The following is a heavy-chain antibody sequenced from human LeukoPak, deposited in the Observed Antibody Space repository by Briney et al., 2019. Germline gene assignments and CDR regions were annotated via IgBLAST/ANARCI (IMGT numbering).Heavy chain of an antibody. J-gene: IGHJ4*02. CDR2: ISAYNGNT. Sequence: ASVKVSCKASGYTFTSYGISWVRQAPGQGLEWMGWISAYNGNTNYAQKLQGRVTMTTDTSTSTAYMGLRSLRSDDTAVYYCARDSDIVVVPASTRKLDYWGQGTLVTVSS. CDR3: ARDSDIVVVPASTRKLDY. D-gene: IGHD2-2*01. V-gene: IGHV1-18*01. CDR1: GYTFTSYG.